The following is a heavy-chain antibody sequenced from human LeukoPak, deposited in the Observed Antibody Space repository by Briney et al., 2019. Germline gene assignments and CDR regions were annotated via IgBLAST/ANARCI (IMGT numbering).Heavy chain of an antibody. Sequence: GGVLRLSCTASGFTFSTHAMTWVRQAPGKGLEWVSSIGTRSDDTYYADSVKGRFTFSRDNSKNTLYLQMDSLRAEDTAVYYCAKHDYGNFKAYDIWGQGTTVTVSS. CDR1: GFTFSTHA. J-gene: IGHJ3*02. D-gene: IGHD3-16*01. V-gene: IGHV3-23*01. CDR3: AKHDYGNFKAYDI. CDR2: IGTRSDDT.